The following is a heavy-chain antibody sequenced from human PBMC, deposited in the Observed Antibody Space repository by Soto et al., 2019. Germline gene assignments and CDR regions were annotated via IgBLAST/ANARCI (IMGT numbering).Heavy chain of an antibody. CDR3: AKGYNYDRSGNPDY. CDR2: INWNSGSI. D-gene: IGHD3-22*01. J-gene: IGHJ4*02. Sequence: EVQLVESGGGLVQPGRSLRLSCAASGFTFDDYAMHWVRQAPGKGLELVSGINWNSGSIGYADSVKGRFTISRDNAKNSLYLQMNSLRTEDTALYYCAKGYNYDRSGNPDYWGQGTLVTVSS. V-gene: IGHV3-9*01. CDR1: GFTFDDYA.